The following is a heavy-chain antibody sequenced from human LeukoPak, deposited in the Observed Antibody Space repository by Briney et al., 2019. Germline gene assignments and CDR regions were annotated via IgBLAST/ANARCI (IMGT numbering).Heavy chain of an antibody. CDR2: INPYNGNT. D-gene: IGHD3-10*01. Sequence: ASVKVSCKATGYTFTTYGISWVRQAPGQGLEWMGWINPYNGNTNSAQQLQGRVTMTTDTSTNTAYMELRSLRSDDTAVYYCARDLHAQRFGELFDYWGQGTLVTVSS. J-gene: IGHJ4*02. CDR1: GYTFTTYG. V-gene: IGHV1-18*01. CDR3: ARDLHAQRFGELFDY.